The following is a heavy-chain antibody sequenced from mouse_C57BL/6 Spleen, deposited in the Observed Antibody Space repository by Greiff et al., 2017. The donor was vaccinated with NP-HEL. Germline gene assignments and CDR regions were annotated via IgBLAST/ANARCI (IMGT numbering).Heavy chain of an antibody. V-gene: IGHV1-53*01. J-gene: IGHJ2*01. D-gene: IGHD4-1*02. CDR3: ARRPTGRPTFDY. CDR1: GYTFTSYW. Sequence: QVQLQQPGTELVKPGASVKLSCKASGYTFTSYWMHWVKQRPGQGLEWIGNINTSNGGTNYNEKFKSKAKLTVDKSSSTAYMQLSSLTSEDSAVYYCARRPTGRPTFDYWGQGTTLTVSS. CDR2: INTSNGGT.